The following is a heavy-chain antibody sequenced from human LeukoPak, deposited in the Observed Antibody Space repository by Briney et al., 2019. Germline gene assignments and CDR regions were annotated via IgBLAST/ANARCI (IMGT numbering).Heavy chain of an antibody. CDR1: GGTFSSYT. J-gene: IGHJ4*02. CDR2: IIPILGIA. V-gene: IGHV1-69*02. CDR3: ARTPISSIAALFDY. Sequence: GASVKVSCKASGGTFSSYTISWVRQAPGQGLEWKGRIIPILGIANYAQKFQGRVTITADKSTSTAYMELSSLRSEDTAVYYCARTPISSIAALFDYWGQGTLVTVSS. D-gene: IGHD6-6*01.